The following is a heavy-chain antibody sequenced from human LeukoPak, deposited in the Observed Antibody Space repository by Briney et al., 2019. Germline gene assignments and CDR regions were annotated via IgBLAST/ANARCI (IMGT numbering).Heavy chain of an antibody. CDR2: ISGSGGST. J-gene: IGHJ5*02. CDR1: GFTFSSYA. D-gene: IGHD6-13*01. CDR3: AKDLIAAAGPGWFDP. V-gene: IGHV3-23*01. Sequence: PGGSLRLSCAASGFTFSSYAMSWVRQAPGKGLEWVSAISGSGGSTYYADSVKGRFTISRDNTKNTLYLQMNSLRAEDTAVYYCAKDLIAAAGPGWFDPWGQGTLVTVSS.